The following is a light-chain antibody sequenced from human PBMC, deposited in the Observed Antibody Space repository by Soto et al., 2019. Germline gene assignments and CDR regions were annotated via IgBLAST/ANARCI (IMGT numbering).Light chain of an antibody. CDR2: SAS. V-gene: IGKV1-39*01. Sequence: DIQMTQSPSSLSAFIGDRVTITCRTRHNISSHLNWYHQKPGKAPNLLIYSASSLQSGVPSGFSGGGSGTDFTLTITSLHPDDFATYYCQQSFSIPYTFGPGTKLQIK. J-gene: IGKJ2*01. CDR1: HNISSH. CDR3: QQSFSIPYT.